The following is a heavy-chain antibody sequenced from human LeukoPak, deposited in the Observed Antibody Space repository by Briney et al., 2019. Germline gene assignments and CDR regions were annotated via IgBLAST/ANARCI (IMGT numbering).Heavy chain of an antibody. D-gene: IGHD6-19*01. Sequence: GGSLRLSCAASGFTFSSYGMHWVRQAPGKGLEWVAFIRYDGSNKYYADSVKGRFTLSRDNSKNTLYLQMNSLRAEDTAVYYCAKDSIAVAGLDYWGQGTLVTVSS. CDR3: AKDSIAVAGLDY. V-gene: IGHV3-30*02. CDR1: GFTFSSYG. CDR2: IRYDGSNK. J-gene: IGHJ4*02.